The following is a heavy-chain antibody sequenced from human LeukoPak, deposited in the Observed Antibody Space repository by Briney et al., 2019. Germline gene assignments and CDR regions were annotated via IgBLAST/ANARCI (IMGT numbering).Heavy chain of an antibody. D-gene: IGHD3-10*01. CDR2: INHSGST. Sequence: SETLSLTCAVYGGSFSGYYWSWIRQPPGKGLEWIGEINHSGSTNYNPSLKSRVTISVDTSKNQFSLKLSSVTAADTAVYYCVYGSGSYYLDYWGQGTLVTVSS. CDR1: GGSFSGYY. V-gene: IGHV4-34*01. J-gene: IGHJ4*02. CDR3: VYGSGSYYLDY.